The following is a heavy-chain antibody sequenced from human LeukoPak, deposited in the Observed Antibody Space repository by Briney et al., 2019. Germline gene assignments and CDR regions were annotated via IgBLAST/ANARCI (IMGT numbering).Heavy chain of an antibody. D-gene: IGHD5-18*01. CDR2: IYTSGST. CDR1: GGSISSGGYY. V-gene: IGHV4-61*02. J-gene: IGHJ4*02. Sequence: SQTLSLTCTVSGGSISSGGYYWSWIRQPAGKGLEWIGRIYTSGSTNYNPSLKSRVTMSVDTSKNQFSLKLSSVTAADTAVYYCARGGYSYGPNYYFDYWGQGTLVTVSS. CDR3: ARGGYSYGPNYYFDY.